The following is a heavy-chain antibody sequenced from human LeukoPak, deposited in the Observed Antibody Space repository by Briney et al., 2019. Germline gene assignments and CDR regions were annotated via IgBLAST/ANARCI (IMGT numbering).Heavy chain of an antibody. J-gene: IGHJ5*02. CDR3: ARLMITFGGVIARNNWFDP. Sequence: SETLSLTCTVSGGSISNYYWSWIRQPPGKGLEWIGYIYYSGSSNYNPSLKSRVTISVDTSKNQFPLKLSSVTAADTAVYYCARLMITFGGVIARNNWFDPWGQGTLVTVSS. D-gene: IGHD3-16*02. CDR1: GGSISNYY. V-gene: IGHV4-59*01. CDR2: IYYSGSS.